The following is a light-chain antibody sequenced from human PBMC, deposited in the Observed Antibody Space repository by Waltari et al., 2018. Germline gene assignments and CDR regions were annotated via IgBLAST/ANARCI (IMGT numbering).Light chain of an antibody. V-gene: IGLV1-40*01. CDR1: SSNIGAGND. Sequence: QSVLTQPPSVSGAPGQSITISCTGSSSNIGAGNDGNGYPHLPGTAPKLLIYGHNNRPSGVPDRFSGSKSGTSASLAITGLQAEDEADYYCQSYDSSVSAWVFGGGTKLTVV. CDR3: QSYDSSVSAWV. CDR2: GHN. J-gene: IGLJ3*02.